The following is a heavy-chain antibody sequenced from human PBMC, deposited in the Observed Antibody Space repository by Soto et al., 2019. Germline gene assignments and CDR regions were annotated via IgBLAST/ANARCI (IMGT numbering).Heavy chain of an antibody. V-gene: IGHV4-59*01. CDR1: GDSISSYY. CDR3: ALRSMAVVPEY. Sequence: QVQLQESGPGLVKPSETLSLTCAVSGDSISSYYCMWIRQPPGKGLESIGYLYYGRSANYNPSLTXRXTXSXYTSTNQCSLTLRSMTAADTAVYYCALRSMAVVPEYWGQGTLVTVSS. CDR2: LYYGRSA. J-gene: IGHJ4*02. D-gene: IGHD3-22*01.